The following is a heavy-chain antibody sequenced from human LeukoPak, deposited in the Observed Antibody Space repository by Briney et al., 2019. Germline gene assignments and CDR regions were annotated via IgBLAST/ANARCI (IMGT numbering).Heavy chain of an antibody. D-gene: IGHD2-2*01. CDR3: ARGKCRSTSCFSGPYYYYGIWV. Sequence: SETLSLTCAVYGGSFSGYYWSWIRQPPGKGLEWIGEINHNGTTNYGQSVKSRVTISGDKSKNQFSLKMSSVTAADTAVYYCARGKCRSTSCFSGPYYYYGIWVWGKGTTVTAS. J-gene: IGHJ6*04. V-gene: IGHV4-34*01. CDR2: INHNGTT. CDR1: GGSFSGYY.